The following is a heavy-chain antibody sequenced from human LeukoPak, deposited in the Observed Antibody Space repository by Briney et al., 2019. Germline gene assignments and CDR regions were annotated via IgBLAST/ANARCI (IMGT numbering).Heavy chain of an antibody. D-gene: IGHD4-17*01. V-gene: IGHV3-23*01. CDR3: AKDDSTVTTYGPYYYYGMDV. Sequence: GGSLRLSCAASGFTFSSYAMSWVRQAPGKGLEWVPAISGSGGSTYYADSVKGRFTISRDNSKNTLYLQMNSLRAEDTAVYYCAKDDSTVTTYGPYYYYGMDVWGQGTTVTVSS. CDR2: ISGSGGST. CDR1: GFTFSSYA. J-gene: IGHJ6*02.